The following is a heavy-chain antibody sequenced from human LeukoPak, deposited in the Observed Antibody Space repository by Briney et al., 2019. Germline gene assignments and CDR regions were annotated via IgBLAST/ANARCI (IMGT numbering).Heavy chain of an antibody. CDR1: GCTFSSYG. Sequence: GGSLRLSCAASGCTFSSYGMNWVRQAPGKGLQWVASIRQDGSEKYCVDSVKGRFTISRDNAKNSLYLQMNSLRAEDTAVYYCARQAYSSDSWGQGALVTVSS. CDR3: ARQAYSSDS. CDR2: IRQDGSEK. D-gene: IGHD2-21*01. J-gene: IGHJ4*02. V-gene: IGHV3-7*01.